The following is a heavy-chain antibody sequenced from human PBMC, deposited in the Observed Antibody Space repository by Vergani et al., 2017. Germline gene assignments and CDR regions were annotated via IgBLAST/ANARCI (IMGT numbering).Heavy chain of an antibody. D-gene: IGHD3-16*01. CDR3: VKHNDYDADVPFDL. V-gene: IGHV3-9*01. Sequence: LVEAGGGLVQPGGSLRLSCTASGFTFQAFAFHWVRQVSGRGLEWVSGIDRNYGVKNGNSFEGRFSISRDNVKKAVFLQMNNLRHEDTALYFCVKHNDYDADVPFDLWGRGTLVTVSS. CDR2: IDRNYGVK. J-gene: IGHJ2*01. CDR1: GFTFQAFA.